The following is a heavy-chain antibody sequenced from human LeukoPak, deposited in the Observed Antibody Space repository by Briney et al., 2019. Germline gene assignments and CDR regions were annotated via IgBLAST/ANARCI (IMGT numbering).Heavy chain of an antibody. V-gene: IGHV3-66*01. CDR2: IYSGGST. CDR3: ARDGRGPADY. CDR1: GFTFSSYA. Sequence: GGSLRLSCAASGFTFSSYAMSWVRQAPGKGLEWVSVIYSGGSTYYADSVKGRFTISRDNSKNTLYLQMNSLRAEDTAVYYCARDGRGPADYWGQGTLVTISS. D-gene: IGHD3-16*01. J-gene: IGHJ4*02.